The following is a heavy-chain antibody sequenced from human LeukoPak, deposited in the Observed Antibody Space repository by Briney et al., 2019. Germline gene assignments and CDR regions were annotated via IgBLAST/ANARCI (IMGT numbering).Heavy chain of an antibody. CDR3: AREYFTYYYYGMDV. D-gene: IGHD3-9*01. V-gene: IGHV3-74*01. Sequence: GGSLRLSCAASGFTFSSYSMNWVRQAPGKGLVWFSRINSDGSSTSYADSVKGRFTISRDNAKNTLYLQMNSLRAEDTAVYYCAREYFTYYYYGMDVWGQGTTVTVSS. J-gene: IGHJ6*02. CDR1: GFTFSSYS. CDR2: INSDGSST.